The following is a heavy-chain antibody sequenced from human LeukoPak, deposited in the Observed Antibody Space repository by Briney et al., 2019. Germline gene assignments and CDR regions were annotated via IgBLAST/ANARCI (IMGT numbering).Heavy chain of an antibody. J-gene: IGHJ6*03. V-gene: IGHV1-2*06. D-gene: IGHD3-10*01. CDR2: INPNSGGT. CDR3: ARVHGGGAYYMDV. CDR1: GYTFTGYY. Sequence: ASVKVSCKASGYTFTGYYMHWVRQAPGQGLEWRGRINPNSGGTNYAQKFQGRVTMTRDTSISTAYMELSRLRSDDTAVYYCARVHGGGAYYMDVWGKGTTVTVSS.